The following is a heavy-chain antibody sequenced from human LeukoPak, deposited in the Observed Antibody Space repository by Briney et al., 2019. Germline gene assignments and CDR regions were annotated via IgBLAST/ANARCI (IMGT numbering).Heavy chain of an antibody. V-gene: IGHV5-51*01. CDR3: ARLPSLVRGVYDY. CDR2: IYPGDSET. Sequence: GESLKISCEGSGYSFSRYLIGWVRQMPGKGLEWMGIIYPGDSETRYSPSFQGQVTISADKSISTAYLQWSSLKASDTAMYYCARLPSLVRGVYDYWGQGTLVTVSS. J-gene: IGHJ4*02. D-gene: IGHD3-10*01. CDR1: GYSFSRYL.